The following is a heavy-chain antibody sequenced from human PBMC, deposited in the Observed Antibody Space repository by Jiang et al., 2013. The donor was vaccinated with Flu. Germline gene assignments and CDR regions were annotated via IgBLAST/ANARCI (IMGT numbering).Heavy chain of an antibody. Sequence: SLTCTVSGGSISSSSYYWGWIRQPPGKGLEWIGSIYYSGSTYYNPSLKSRVTISVDTSKNQFSLKLSSVTAADTAVYYCASYYDYVLTQPAPLRYWGQGTLVTVSS. D-gene: IGHD3-16*01. J-gene: IGHJ4*02. CDR2: IYYSGST. CDR3: ASYYDYVLTQPAPLRY. V-gene: IGHV4-39*01. CDR1: GGSISSSSYY.